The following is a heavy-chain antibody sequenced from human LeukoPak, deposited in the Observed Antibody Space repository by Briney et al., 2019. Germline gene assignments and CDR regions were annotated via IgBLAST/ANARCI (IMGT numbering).Heavy chain of an antibody. Sequence: GRSLRLSCAASGFTFSSYGMHWVRQAPGKGLEWVAVISYDGSNKYYADSVKGRFTISRDNSKNTLYLQMNSLRAEDTAVYYCAREDEWELPDFDYWGQGTLVTVSS. CDR3: AREDEWELPDFDY. CDR1: GFTFSSYG. D-gene: IGHD1-26*01. V-gene: IGHV3-30*19. J-gene: IGHJ4*02. CDR2: ISYDGSNK.